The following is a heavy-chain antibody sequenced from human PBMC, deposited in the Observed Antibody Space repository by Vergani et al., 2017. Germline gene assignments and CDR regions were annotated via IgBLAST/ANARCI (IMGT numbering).Heavy chain of an antibody. V-gene: IGHV4-34*01. J-gene: IGHJ6*03. CDR3: ARVNTETNGHLYYYYYMDV. D-gene: IGHD4-11*01. CDR1: GGSFTSYH. Sequence: QVQLQQWGGGLLKPSETLSLTCVVNGGSFTSYHWTWIRQSPGEGLEWVGDIDHTGRPDYNPSLKSRLTMSVDKSRNTFSLTLKSVTATDTAIYFCARVNTETNGHLYYYYYMDVWGQGTAVTVS. CDR2: IDHTGRP.